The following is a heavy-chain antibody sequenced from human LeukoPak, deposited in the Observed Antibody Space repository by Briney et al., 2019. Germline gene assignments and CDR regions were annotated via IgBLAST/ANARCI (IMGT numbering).Heavy chain of an antibody. Sequence: SETLSLTCTVSGGSISHSSYYWGWIRQPPGKGLEWIGSIYYSGSTYYNPSLKSRVTISVDTSKNQSSLRLSSMTAADTAVYYCARILWFGESISSFDYWGQGTLVTVSS. J-gene: IGHJ4*02. D-gene: IGHD3-10*01. CDR1: GGSISHSSYY. CDR2: IYYSGST. V-gene: IGHV4-39*07. CDR3: ARILWFGESISSFDY.